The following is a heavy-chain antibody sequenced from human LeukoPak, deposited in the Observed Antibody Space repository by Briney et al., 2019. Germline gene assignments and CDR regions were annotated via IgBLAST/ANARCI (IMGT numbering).Heavy chain of an antibody. D-gene: IGHD1-1*01. V-gene: IGHV3-20*01. CDR3: ARGELELDY. CDR1: GFTFDDYG. J-gene: IGHJ4*02. Sequence: SGGSLRLSCAASGFTFDDYGMSWVRQAPGKGLEWVSGINWNGGSTGYADSVKGRFATSRDNAKNSLYLQMNSLRAEDTALYHCARGELELDYWGQGTLVTVSS. CDR2: INWNGGST.